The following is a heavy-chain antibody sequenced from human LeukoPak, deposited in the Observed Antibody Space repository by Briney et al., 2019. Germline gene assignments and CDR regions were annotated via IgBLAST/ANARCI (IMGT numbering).Heavy chain of an antibody. CDR1: GGSFDSKY. D-gene: IGHD6-13*01. CDR2: IYTSGST. Sequence: SETLSLTCSVSGGSFDSKYWSWIRQPPGKGLEWIGYIYTSGSTNFNPSLRSRVAMSIDTSKNQFSLKVYSVTPEDTAVYYCARESVAAAFTGEYDYWGQGTLVTVSS. CDR3: ARESVAAAFTGEYDY. J-gene: IGHJ4*02. V-gene: IGHV4-4*09.